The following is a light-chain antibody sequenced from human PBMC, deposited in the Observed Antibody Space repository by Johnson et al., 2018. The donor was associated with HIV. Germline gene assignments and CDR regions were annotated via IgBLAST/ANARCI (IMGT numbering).Light chain of an antibody. CDR1: DSNIGNNY. J-gene: IGLJ1*01. V-gene: IGLV1-51*01. CDR2: DNN. CDR3: GIRDSGLRAYV. Sequence: QSVLTQPPSVSAAPGQKVTISCFGSDSNIGNNYVSWYQQLPGTAPKLLIYDNNKRPSAIPDRFSGSKPGTSATLGITGLRTGDEADYSCGIRDSGLRAYVFGTGTKVTVL.